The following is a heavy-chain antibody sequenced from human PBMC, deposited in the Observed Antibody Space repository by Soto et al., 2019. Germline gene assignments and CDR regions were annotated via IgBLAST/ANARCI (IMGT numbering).Heavy chain of an antibody. CDR2: MQPSTGRT. V-gene: IGHV1-8*01. CDR3: ARGVSAGVDY. D-gene: IGHD1-26*01. J-gene: IGHJ4*02. Sequence: ASVKVSCKASGYSFTSLDIDWVRQTAGQGLEWMGWMQPSTGRTGYAQKFQGRVTMTRDTSINTAYMELTTLTSDDTAFYYCARGVSAGVDYWGQGTLVTVSS. CDR1: GYSFTSLD.